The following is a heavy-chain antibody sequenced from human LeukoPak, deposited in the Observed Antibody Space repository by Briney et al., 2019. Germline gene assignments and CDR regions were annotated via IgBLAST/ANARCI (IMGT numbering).Heavy chain of an antibody. CDR2: IYYSGST. Sequence: SETLSLTCTVSGDSISSYYWSWIRQPPGKGLEWIGYIYYSGSTNYNPSLKSRVTISVDTSKNQFSLKLSSVTAADTAVYYCARGKPQRDGYKLRGTLLDYWGQGTLVTVSS. D-gene: IGHD5-24*01. V-gene: IGHV4-59*01. CDR3: ARGKPQRDGYKLRGTLLDY. J-gene: IGHJ4*02. CDR1: GDSISSYY.